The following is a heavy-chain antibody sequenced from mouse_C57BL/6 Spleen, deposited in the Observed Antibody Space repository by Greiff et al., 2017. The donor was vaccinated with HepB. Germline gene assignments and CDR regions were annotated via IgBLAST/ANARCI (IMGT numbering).Heavy chain of an antibody. D-gene: IGHD1-2*01. CDR2: IWSDGST. CDR1: GFSLTSYG. Sequence: QVQLKESGPGLVAPSQSLSITCTVSGFSLTSYGVHWVRQPPGKGLEWLVVIWSDGSTTYNSALKSRLSISKDNSKSQVFLKMNSLQTDDTAMYYCARQLSTALAEGYAMDYWGQGTSVTVSS. J-gene: IGHJ4*01. V-gene: IGHV2-6-1*01. CDR3: ARQLSTALAEGYAMDY.